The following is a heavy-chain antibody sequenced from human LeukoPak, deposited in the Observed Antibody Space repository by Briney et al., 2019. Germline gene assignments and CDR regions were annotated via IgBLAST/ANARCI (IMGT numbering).Heavy chain of an antibody. CDR1: GFTFSSYS. J-gene: IGHJ4*02. D-gene: IGHD6-13*01. CDR3: ARVVAAAGTPVGDFDY. Sequence: PGGSLRLSCAASGFTFSSYSMNWVRQAPGKGLEWIGEINHSGSTNYNPSLKSRVTISVDTSKNQFSLKLSSVTAADTAVYYCARVVAAAGTPVGDFDYWGQGTLVTVSS. CDR2: INHSGST. V-gene: IGHV4-34*01.